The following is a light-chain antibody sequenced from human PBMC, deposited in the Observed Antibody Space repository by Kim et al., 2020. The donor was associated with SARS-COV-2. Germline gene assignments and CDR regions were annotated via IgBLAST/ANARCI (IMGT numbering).Light chain of an antibody. CDR3: QQYNNWPPLT. V-gene: IGKV3-15*01. CDR2: DAS. J-gene: IGKJ4*01. Sequence: SPGESATPSCRASQSVSSDLAWYQQKPGQAPRLLIYDASTRATDIPARFSGSGSGTEFTLTITSLQSGDVAVYYCQQYNNWPPLTFGGGTKVDIK. CDR1: QSVSSD.